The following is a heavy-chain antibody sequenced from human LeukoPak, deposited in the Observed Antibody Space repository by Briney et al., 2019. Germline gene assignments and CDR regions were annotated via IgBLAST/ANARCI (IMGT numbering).Heavy chain of an antibody. CDR3: ARIEDYGGNSVNY. CDR2: IYYSGST. CDR1: GGPISSYY. V-gene: IGHV4-59*01. D-gene: IGHD4-23*01. Sequence: PSETLSLTCTVSGGPISSYYWSWIRQPPGKGLEWIGYIYYSGSTNYNPSLKSRVTISVDTSKNQFSLKLSSVTAADTAVYYCARIEDYGGNSVNYWGQGTLVTVSS. J-gene: IGHJ4*02.